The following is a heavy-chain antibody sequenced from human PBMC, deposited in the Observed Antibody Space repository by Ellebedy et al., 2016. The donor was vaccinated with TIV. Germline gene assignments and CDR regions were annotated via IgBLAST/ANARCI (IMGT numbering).Heavy chain of an antibody. CDR1: GGSVSELY. J-gene: IGHJ6*02. CDR2: INKGGRT. CDR3: GRDPTTDFYGAAPDV. Sequence: GSLRLSXSVSGGSVSELYWSWIRRPAGRRLEWVARINKGGRTNDNPSLKSRVTMSVDTSRNQFSLTLTSVTAADTAVYYCGRDPTTDFYGAAPDVWGQGTSVTVSS. D-gene: IGHD2/OR15-2a*01. V-gene: IGHV4-4*07.